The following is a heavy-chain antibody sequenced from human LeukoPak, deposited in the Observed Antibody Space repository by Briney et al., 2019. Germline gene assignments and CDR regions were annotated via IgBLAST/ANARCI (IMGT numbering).Heavy chain of an antibody. D-gene: IGHD4-17*01. J-gene: IGHJ4*02. CDR3: ARDPATVTSHFDY. CDR1: GFIFSRYD. CDR2: IWHDGSKT. Sequence: GGSLRLSCVASGFIFSRYDMHWVRQAPGKGLEWVALIWHDGSKTHYADSVKGRFTISGDDSKSTLYVQMNSLRVEDTAVYYCARDPATVTSHFDYWGQGALVTVSS. V-gene: IGHV3-33*01.